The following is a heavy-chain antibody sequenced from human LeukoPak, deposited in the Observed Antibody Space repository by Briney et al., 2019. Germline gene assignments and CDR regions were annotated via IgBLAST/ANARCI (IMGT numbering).Heavy chain of an antibody. Sequence: SETLSLTCTVSGGSISSYHWSWIRQPPGKGLEWIGYIYYSGSTNYNPSLKSRVTISVDTSKNQFSLKLSSVTAADTAVYYCARGSAGTTEDFDYWGQGTLVTVSS. V-gene: IGHV4-59*01. CDR1: GGSISSYH. CDR3: ARGSAGTTEDFDY. D-gene: IGHD1-1*01. J-gene: IGHJ4*02. CDR2: IYYSGST.